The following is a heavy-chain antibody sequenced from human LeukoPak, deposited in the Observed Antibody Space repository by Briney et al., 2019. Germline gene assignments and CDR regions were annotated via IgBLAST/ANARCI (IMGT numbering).Heavy chain of an antibody. J-gene: IGHJ4*02. CDR3: ARGKGYGSGSYLFDY. CDR2: IYTSGST. Sequence: SETLSLTCTVSGGSISSYYWSWIRQPAGKGLEWIGRIYTSGSTIYNPSLKSRVTMSVDTSKNQFSLKLSSVTAADTAVYYCARGKGYGSGSYLFDYWGQGTLVTVSS. D-gene: IGHD3-10*01. CDR1: GGSISSYY. V-gene: IGHV4-4*07.